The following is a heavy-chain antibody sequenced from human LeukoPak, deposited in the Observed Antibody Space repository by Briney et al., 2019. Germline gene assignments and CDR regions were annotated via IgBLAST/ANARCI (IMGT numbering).Heavy chain of an antibody. Sequence: GGSLRLSCAASGFTFSSYAMHCIRQAPGKGLEWVAVISYDGSNKYYADSVKGRFTISRDNSKNTLYLQMNSLRAEDTAVYYCARETGSAVGSTDFDYWGQGTLVTVSS. CDR2: ISYDGSNK. V-gene: IGHV3-30-3*01. D-gene: IGHD4-17*01. CDR3: ARETGSAVGSTDFDY. CDR1: GFTFSSYA. J-gene: IGHJ4*02.